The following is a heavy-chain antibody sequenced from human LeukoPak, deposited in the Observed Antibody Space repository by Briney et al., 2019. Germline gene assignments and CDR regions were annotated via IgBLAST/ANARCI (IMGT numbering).Heavy chain of an antibody. D-gene: IGHD1-26*01. CDR1: GYTLTELS. V-gene: IGHV1-24*01. CDR2: FDPEDGET. J-gene: IGHJ4*02. CDR3: ATAKWELLRVFDY. Sequence: APVKVSSEVSGYTLTELSMHWVRQAPGKGLEWMGGFDPEDGETIYAQKFQGRVTMTEDTSTDTAYMELSSLRSEDTAVYYCATAKWELLRVFDYWGQGTLVTVSS.